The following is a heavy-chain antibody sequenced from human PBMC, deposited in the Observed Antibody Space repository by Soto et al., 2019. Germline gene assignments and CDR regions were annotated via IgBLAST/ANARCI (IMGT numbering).Heavy chain of an antibody. D-gene: IGHD1-7*01. V-gene: IGHV4-39*01. CDR1: GGSISSSSYY. CDR2: IYYSGSI. Sequence: QLQLQESGPGLVKPSETLSLTCTVSGGSISSSSYYWGWIRQPPGKGLEWIGSIYYSGSIYYNPSLRIGVTISVARSKNQFSLKLSSVTAADTAAYYCASPNWNYHYWGQGTLVTVCS. CDR3: ASPNWNYHY. J-gene: IGHJ4*02.